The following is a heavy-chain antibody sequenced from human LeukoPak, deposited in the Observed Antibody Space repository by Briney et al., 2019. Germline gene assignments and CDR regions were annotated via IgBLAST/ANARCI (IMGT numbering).Heavy chain of an antibody. V-gene: IGHV3-23*01. CDR3: AKGLGGRSGWYWGGFDY. D-gene: IGHD6-19*01. J-gene: IGHJ4*02. Sequence: PGGSLRLSCAASEFTFGSYAMGWVRQAPGKGLEWVSAIGGSGVSTYYADSVKGRFTISRDNSNNALYLQMNSLRPEDTAVYYCAKGLGGRSGWYWGGFDYWGQGALVTVSS. CDR2: IGGSGVST. CDR1: EFTFGSYA.